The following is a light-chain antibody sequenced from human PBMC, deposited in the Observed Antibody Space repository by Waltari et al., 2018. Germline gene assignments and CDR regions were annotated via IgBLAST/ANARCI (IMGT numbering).Light chain of an antibody. V-gene: IGKV3-15*01. CDR3: QQYKHWPVT. J-gene: IGKJ4*01. Sequence: IVMTQSPATLSVSPGERVTLSCRASESVRSSLAWYQHKPGQAPRLLIYDASTRATGIPARFSGSGSGTEFTLTISTLQSESFAIYYCQQYKHWPVTFGGGTKVEVK. CDR1: ESVRSS. CDR2: DAS.